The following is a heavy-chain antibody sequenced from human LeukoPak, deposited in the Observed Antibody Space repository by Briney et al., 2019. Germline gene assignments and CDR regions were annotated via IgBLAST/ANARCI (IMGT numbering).Heavy chain of an antibody. CDR1: GYIFTNNW. CDR2: IDTRDSNT. Sequence: GESLRTFCNGSGYIFTNNWISWVRQMPGKGLEWMGRIDTRDSNTNYSPSFQGHVTISVDKSINTAHLQLSSLEASDTAMYYCARHYVGHVYFYDSSGYCDYWGQGTLVSVSS. J-gene: IGHJ4*02. CDR3: ARHYVGHVYFYDSSGYCDY. D-gene: IGHD3-22*01. V-gene: IGHV5-10-1*01.